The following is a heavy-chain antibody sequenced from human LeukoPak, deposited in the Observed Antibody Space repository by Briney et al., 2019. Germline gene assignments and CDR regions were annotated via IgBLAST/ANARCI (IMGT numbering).Heavy chain of an antibody. CDR2: ISDDSNTI. CDR1: GFIFSSYN. Sequence: GGSLRLSCAASGFIFSSYNVNWVRQAPGKGLEWVSYISDDSNTIYYADSVKGRFTISRDNGKNSLFLQMKSLRAEDTAVYYCVRDQALWGAFDIWGQGTMVTVSS. D-gene: IGHD3-10*01. J-gene: IGHJ3*02. CDR3: VRDQALWGAFDI. V-gene: IGHV3-48*04.